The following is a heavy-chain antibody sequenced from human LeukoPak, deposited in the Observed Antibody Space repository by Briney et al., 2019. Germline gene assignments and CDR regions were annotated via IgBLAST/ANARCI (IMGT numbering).Heavy chain of an antibody. CDR3: ANSPDGAFDY. D-gene: IGHD4-23*01. CDR1: GFTFSDYW. V-gene: IGHV3-74*01. J-gene: IGHJ4*02. CDR2: ISSDGGRV. Sequence: GGSLRLSCAASGFTFSDYWMHWVRQAPGKGLVWVSRISSDGGRVTYADSVKGRFTISRDNAKNTLYLQMNSLRAEDTAVYYCANSPDGAFDYWGQGTLVTVSS.